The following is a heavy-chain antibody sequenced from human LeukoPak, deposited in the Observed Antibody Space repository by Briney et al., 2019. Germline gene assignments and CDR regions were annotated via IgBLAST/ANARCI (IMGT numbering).Heavy chain of an antibody. J-gene: IGHJ4*02. D-gene: IGHD3-10*01. CDR3: ARDIIGVRGDY. Sequence: SETLSLTCTVSGGSISSGDYYWSWIRQPPGKGLEWIGSIYYSGSTYYNPSLKSRVTISVDTSKNQFSLKLSSVTAADTAVYYCARDIIGVRGDYWGQGTLVTVSS. CDR2: IYYSGST. V-gene: IGHV4-39*07. CDR1: GGSISSGDYY.